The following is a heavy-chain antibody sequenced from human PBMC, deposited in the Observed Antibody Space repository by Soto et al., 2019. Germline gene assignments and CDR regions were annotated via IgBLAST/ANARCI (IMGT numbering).Heavy chain of an antibody. V-gene: IGHV4-34*01. CDR1: GGSFSGYY. Sequence: QVQLQQWGAGLLKPSETLSLTCAVYGGSFSGYYWSWIRQPPGKGLEWIGEINHSGSTNYNPSLKSRVNISVDTSKNQFSLKLSSVTDADKAVYYCARALGYCSSTSCYPNYYYGMDVWGQGTTVTVSS. D-gene: IGHD2-2*01. CDR2: INHSGST. CDR3: ARALGYCSSTSCYPNYYYGMDV. J-gene: IGHJ6*02.